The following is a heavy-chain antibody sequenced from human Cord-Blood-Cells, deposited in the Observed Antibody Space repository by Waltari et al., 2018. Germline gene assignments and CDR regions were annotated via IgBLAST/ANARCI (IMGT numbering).Heavy chain of an antibody. CDR3: TSNDVEES. CDR2: IRSKANSYAT. J-gene: IGHJ4*02. D-gene: IGHD1-1*01. V-gene: IGHV3-73*01. Sequence: VRQASGKGLEWVGRIRSKANSYATAYAASVKGRFTISRDDSKNTAYLQMNSLKTEDTAVYYCTSNDVEESWGQGTLVTVSS.